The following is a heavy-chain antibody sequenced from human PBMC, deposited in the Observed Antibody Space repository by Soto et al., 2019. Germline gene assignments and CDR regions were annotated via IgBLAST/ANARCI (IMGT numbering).Heavy chain of an antibody. J-gene: IGHJ6*02. CDR2: INQDGSEK. CDR3: ARGPRGIHDGIDF. Sequence: GSLRLSCGASGFTFGSYWMIWVRQAPGKGLEWVANINQDGSEKYYVDFVKGRFTISRDNAKDSLYLQMNSLRAEDTAVYYCARGPRGIHDGIDFWGQGTTVTVSS. D-gene: IGHD5-18*01. CDR1: GFTFGSYW. V-gene: IGHV3-7*05.